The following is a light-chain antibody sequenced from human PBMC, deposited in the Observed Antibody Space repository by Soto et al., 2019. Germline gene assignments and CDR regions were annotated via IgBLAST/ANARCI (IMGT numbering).Light chain of an antibody. CDR3: YSYAGDYVYV. CDR2: ANG. CDR1: SSNIGAGYD. J-gene: IGLJ1*01. V-gene: IGLV1-40*01. Sequence: QSVLTQPPSVSGAPGQRVTISCTGSSSNIGAGYDVHWYQQLPGTAPKLLIYANGNRPSGVPDRFSGSKSGTSASLAISGLQAEDEADYYCYSYAGDYVYVFGTGTKVTVL.